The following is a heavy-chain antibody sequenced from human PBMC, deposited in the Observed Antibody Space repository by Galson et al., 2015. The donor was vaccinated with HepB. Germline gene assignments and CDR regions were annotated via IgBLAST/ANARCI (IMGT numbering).Heavy chain of an antibody. CDR3: ARGRGAVGDLTLYDL. Sequence: ETLSLTCTVSGGSIINYYCSWIRQPPGKGLEWIGYIYSSGSTNYNSSLKSRVTISVDTSKNQFSLKLNSVTAADTAVYYCARGRGAVGDLTLYDLWGQGTLVTVSS. CDR2: IYSSGST. D-gene: IGHD4-17*01. V-gene: IGHV4-59*01. J-gene: IGHJ5*02. CDR1: GGSIINYY.